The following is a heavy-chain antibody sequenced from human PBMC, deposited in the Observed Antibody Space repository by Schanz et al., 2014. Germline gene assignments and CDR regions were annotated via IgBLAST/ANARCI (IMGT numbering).Heavy chain of an antibody. V-gene: IGHV3-66*01. Sequence: EVQLGESGGGLVQPGGSLRLSCAASGFTVSNNYMSWVRQPPGKGLEWVSVLYNNGAAYYAESVRGRFAISRDNSKNTLYLQMNRLRTEHTAVYYCAAVGSETYSIYWYFDPWGRGTLVTVSS. D-gene: IGHD3-10*01. CDR2: LYNNGAA. CDR1: GFTVSNNY. J-gene: IGHJ2*01. CDR3: AAVGSETYSIYWYFDP.